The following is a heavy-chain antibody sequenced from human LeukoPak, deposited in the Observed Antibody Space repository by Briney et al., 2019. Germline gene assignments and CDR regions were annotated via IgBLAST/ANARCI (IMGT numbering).Heavy chain of an antibody. Sequence: GGSLRLSCAASGFTVSSNYMSWVRQAPGKGLEWVSLIYSGGSTYYADSVKGRFTMSRDNSKNTLYLQMNSLRAEDTAVYFCATCFFRSYYNYYGMDVWGQGTTVTVSS. CDR1: GFTVSSNY. CDR2: IYSGGST. V-gene: IGHV3-53*01. J-gene: IGHJ6*02. CDR3: ATCFFRSYYNYYGMDV. D-gene: IGHD3-3*01.